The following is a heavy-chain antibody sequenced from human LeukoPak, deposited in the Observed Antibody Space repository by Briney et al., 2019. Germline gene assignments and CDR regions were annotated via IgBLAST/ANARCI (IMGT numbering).Heavy chain of an antibody. Sequence: ASVKVSCKASGYTFTGYYMHWVRQAPGQGLEWMGWINPKSGVTKYAQNFQGRVTMTRDMSISTAYMELSRLRSDDTAVYYCARELRYYGSGRVNVHAFDIWGKGTMVTVSS. V-gene: IGHV1-2*02. CDR2: INPKSGVT. D-gene: IGHD3-10*01. J-gene: IGHJ3*02. CDR3: ARELRYYGSGRVNVHAFDI. CDR1: GYTFTGYY.